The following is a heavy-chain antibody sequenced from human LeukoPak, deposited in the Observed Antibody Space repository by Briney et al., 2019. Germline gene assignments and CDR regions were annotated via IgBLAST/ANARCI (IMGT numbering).Heavy chain of an antibody. Sequence: RASVKVSCKASGGTFSSYAISWVRQAPGKGLEWMGGIIPIFGTANYAQKFQGRVTITADESTSTAYMELSSLRSEDTAVYYCARDSPYYDFWSGSAPISYYYYMDVWGKGTTVTVSS. J-gene: IGHJ6*03. CDR2: IIPIFGTA. V-gene: IGHV1-69*13. CDR3: ARDSPYYDFWSGSAPISYYYYMDV. D-gene: IGHD3-3*01. CDR1: GGTFSSYA.